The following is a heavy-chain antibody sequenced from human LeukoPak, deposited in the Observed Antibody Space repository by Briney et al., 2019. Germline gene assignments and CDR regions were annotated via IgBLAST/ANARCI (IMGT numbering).Heavy chain of an antibody. CDR3: ARDSNYYYYMDV. V-gene: IGHV7-4-1*02. CDR2: ITGDTGDP. Sequence: ASVKVSCKASGYSFTNYAINWVRQAPGQGLEWMGWITGDTGDPTYAQAFTGRFVFSLDTSVTTAYLQINSLKADDTAVYYCARDSNYYYYMDVWGKGTTVTISS. J-gene: IGHJ6*03. CDR1: GYSFTNYA.